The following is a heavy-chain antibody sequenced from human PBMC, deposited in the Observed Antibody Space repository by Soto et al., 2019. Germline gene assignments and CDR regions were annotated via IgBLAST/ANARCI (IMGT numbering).Heavy chain of an antibody. V-gene: IGHV3-11*06. CDR3: ARGAVSRQHFYYGFDV. Sequence: RLSCAASGFTFSESFMSWIRQAPGKGLEWASSISTTSTFTDYAASLKGRVTVSRDNSRNALFLQLDSLRDEDTAVYFCARGAVSRQHFYYGFDVWGQGTTVTVSS. J-gene: IGHJ6*01. CDR2: ISTTSTFT. CDR1: GFTFSESF. D-gene: IGHD4-17*01.